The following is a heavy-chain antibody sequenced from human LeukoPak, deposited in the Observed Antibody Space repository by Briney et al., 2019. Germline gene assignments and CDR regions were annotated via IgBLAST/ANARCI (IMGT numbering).Heavy chain of an antibody. Sequence: ASVKVSCKASGYTFTSYDINWVRQATGQGLEWMGWMNPNSGNTGYAQKFQGRVTITRNTSISTAYMELSSLRSEDSAVYYCARVGDADHYYYYMDVWGKGTTVTVSS. CDR3: ARVGDADHYYYYMDV. CDR1: GYTFTSYD. V-gene: IGHV1-8*03. J-gene: IGHJ6*03. CDR2: MNPNSGNT. D-gene: IGHD3-16*01.